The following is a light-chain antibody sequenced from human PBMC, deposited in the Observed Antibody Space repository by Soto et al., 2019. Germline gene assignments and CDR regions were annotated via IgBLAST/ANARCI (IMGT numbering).Light chain of an antibody. Sequence: ETVLTQSPATLSLSPGERATLSCRASQSVSSYLAWYQQKPGQAPRLLISDASNRATGIPARFSGSGSGTDFTLTISSLDPADFGVYYCQQRSNWPLTFGGGTKVEIK. J-gene: IGKJ4*01. CDR3: QQRSNWPLT. CDR1: QSVSSY. V-gene: IGKV3-11*01. CDR2: DAS.